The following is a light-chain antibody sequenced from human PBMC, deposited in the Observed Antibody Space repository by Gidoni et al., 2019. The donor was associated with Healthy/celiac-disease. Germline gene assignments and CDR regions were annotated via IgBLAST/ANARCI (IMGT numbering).Light chain of an antibody. Sequence: EIVLTQSPATLSLSPGERAILSCRATQSVSRYLAWYQQKPGQAPRLLIYDASNRATGIPARFSGSGSGTDFILTISSLEPEDFAVYYCQHRSNWPLTFGGGTKVEIK. J-gene: IGKJ4*01. V-gene: IGKV3-11*01. CDR3: QHRSNWPLT. CDR2: DAS. CDR1: QSVSRY.